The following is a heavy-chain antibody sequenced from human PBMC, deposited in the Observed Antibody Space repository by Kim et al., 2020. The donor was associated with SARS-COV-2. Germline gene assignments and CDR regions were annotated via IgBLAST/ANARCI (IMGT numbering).Heavy chain of an antibody. CDR2: ISSSGSNI. CDR3: ARPSGLVVAHWFDP. CDR1: GFTLSDYD. Sequence: GGSLRLSCAASGFTLSDYDMSWIRQAPGKGLEWVSYISSSGSNIFYADSVKGRFTISRDNAKNSLYLQMNSLRAEDTAVYFCARPSGLVVAHWFDPWGQGTLVTVSS. V-gene: IGHV3-11*04. J-gene: IGHJ5*02. D-gene: IGHD2-2*01.